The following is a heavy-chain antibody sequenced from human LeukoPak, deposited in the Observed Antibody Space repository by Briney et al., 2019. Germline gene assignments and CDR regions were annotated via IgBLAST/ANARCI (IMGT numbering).Heavy chain of an antibody. D-gene: IGHD4-17*01. J-gene: IGHJ5*02. Sequence: ASVKVSCKASGYTFTGYYMHWVRQAPGQGLEWMGWINPNSGGTNYAQKFQGRVTMTRDTSISTAYMELSRLRSDDTAVYYCERDPNLRYDWFDPWGQGTLVTVSS. CDR2: INPNSGGT. CDR1: GYTFTGYY. V-gene: IGHV1-2*02. CDR3: ERDPNLRYDWFDP.